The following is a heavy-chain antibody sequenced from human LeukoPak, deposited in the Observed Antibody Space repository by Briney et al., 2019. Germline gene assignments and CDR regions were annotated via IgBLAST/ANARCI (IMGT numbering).Heavy chain of an antibody. CDR2: INHSGST. D-gene: IGHD4-17*01. J-gene: IGHJ6*02. CDR1: GGSFSGYY. V-gene: IGHV4-34*01. Sequence: SETLSLTCAVYGGSFSGYYWSWIRQPPGKGLEWIGEINHSGSTNYNPSLKSRVTISVDTSKNQFSLKLSSVTAADTAVYYCARVKVTTLPTYYYYYYGMDVWGQGTTVTVSS. CDR3: ARVKVTTLPTYYYYYYGMDV.